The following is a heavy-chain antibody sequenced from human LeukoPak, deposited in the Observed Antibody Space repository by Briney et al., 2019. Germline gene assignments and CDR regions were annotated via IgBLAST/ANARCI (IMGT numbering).Heavy chain of an antibody. D-gene: IGHD3-22*01. CDR1: GGSISSYY. CDR3: ARAKVTYYYDSSGYSLDS. V-gene: IGHV4-59*12. J-gene: IGHJ4*02. CDR2: IYYSGST. Sequence: SETLSLTCTFSFSGGSISSYYWSWIRQPPGKGLEWIGYIYYSGSTTYNPALKSRVTISVDTSKNQFSLRLSSVTAADTAVYYCARAKVTYYYDSSGYSLDSWGQGTLVTVSS.